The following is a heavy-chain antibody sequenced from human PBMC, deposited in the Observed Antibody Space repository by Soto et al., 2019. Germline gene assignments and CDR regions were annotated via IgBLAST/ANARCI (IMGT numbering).Heavy chain of an antibody. V-gene: IGHV4-59*01. D-gene: IGHD3-22*01. Sequence: PSETLSLTCTVSGGSISSYYCTWTRQPPEKGLEWIGYIYYIERTNYNPSLKRRDTISVDTSKNQFSPKLSSVTAADTAVYYCASQSPESSGYFCVDYWGQGTLVTVSS. CDR2: IYYIERT. CDR3: ASQSPESSGYFCVDY. CDR1: GGSISSYY. J-gene: IGHJ4*02.